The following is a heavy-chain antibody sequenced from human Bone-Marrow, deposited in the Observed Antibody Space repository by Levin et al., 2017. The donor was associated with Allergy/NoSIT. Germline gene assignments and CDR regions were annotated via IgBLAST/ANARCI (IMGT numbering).Heavy chain of an antibody. CDR2: IYETGST. CDR1: GSSITEYY. V-gene: IGHV4-38-2*02. CDR3: AREYYMDV. J-gene: IGHJ6*03. Sequence: SETLSLTCAVSGSSITEYYWGWIRQPPGKGLEWIGNIYETGSTKYNPSLKSRVTISVDTSKNQFSLQLNSVTAADTAVYFCAREYYMDVWGKGTTVTVSS.